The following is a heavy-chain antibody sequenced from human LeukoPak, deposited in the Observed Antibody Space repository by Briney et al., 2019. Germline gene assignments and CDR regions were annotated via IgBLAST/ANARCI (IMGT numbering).Heavy chain of an antibody. CDR3: IVFGDSNH. D-gene: IGHD4-17*01. CDR2: IHSSGGT. Sequence: GGSLRLSCAASGFTFNSYWMSWVRQAPGKGLEWVSAIHSSGGTYYADSVKGRFTISRDTSKNTLYLQINSLRVEDTAVYYCIVFGDSNHWGQGTLVTVSS. V-gene: IGHV3-53*01. J-gene: IGHJ5*02. CDR1: GFTFNSYW.